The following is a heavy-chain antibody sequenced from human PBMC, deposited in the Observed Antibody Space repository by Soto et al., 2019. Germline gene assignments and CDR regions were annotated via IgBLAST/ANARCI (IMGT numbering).Heavy chain of an antibody. CDR1: GFNFNIFW. CDR3: ARVYCSGGSCYVSNWFDP. CDR2: IKQDGSEE. J-gene: IGHJ5*02. Sequence: GGSLRLSCLASGFNFNIFWMSWVRQAPGKGLEWVANIKQDGSEEHYLDSVKGRFTISRDNAKNSLYLQMNSLRADDTAVYHCARVYCSGGSCYVSNWFDPWGQGTLVTVSS. V-gene: IGHV3-7*05. D-gene: IGHD2-15*01.